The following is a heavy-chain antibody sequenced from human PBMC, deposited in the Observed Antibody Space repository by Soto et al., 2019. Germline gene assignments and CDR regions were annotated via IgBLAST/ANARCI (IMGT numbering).Heavy chain of an antibody. D-gene: IGHD3-16*01. Sequence: QVQLVQSGAEVKKAGASVKVSCKASGYTFTSYGVTWVRQAPGQGLEWMGGISPSNGNTNYAQRFQGRATMTIDTSTSTAYMELRSLRSDDMAVYYCARSPYYGFDYWGQGTLVTVSA. CDR1: GYTFTSYG. CDR3: ARSPYYGFDY. J-gene: IGHJ4*02. V-gene: IGHV1-18*03. CDR2: ISPSNGNT.